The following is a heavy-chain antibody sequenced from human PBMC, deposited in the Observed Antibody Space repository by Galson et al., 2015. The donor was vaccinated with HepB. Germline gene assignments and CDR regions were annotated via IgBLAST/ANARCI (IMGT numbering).Heavy chain of an antibody. CDR3: ARVSDSGRYYDF. D-gene: IGHD1-26*01. CDR1: GGTFSSYA. V-gene: IGHV1-69*13. CDR2: IIPIFGTA. Sequence: SVKVSCKASGGTFSSYAISWVRQAPGQGLEWMGGIIPIFGTANYAQKFQGRVTITADESTSTAYMELSSLRSVDTAVYYCARVSDSGRYYDFWGQGTLVTVSS. J-gene: IGHJ4*02.